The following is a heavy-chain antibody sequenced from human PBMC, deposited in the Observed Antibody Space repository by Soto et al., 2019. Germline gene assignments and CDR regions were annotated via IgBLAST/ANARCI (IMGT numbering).Heavy chain of an antibody. D-gene: IGHD3-10*01. J-gene: IGHJ3*02. CDR2: INAGNGNT. V-gene: IGHV1-3*01. CDR3: ARLDGSGSYYPYHDAFDI. CDR1: GYTFTSYA. Sequence: VQLVQSGAEVKKPGASVKVSCKASGYTFTSYAMHWVRQAPGQRLEWMGWINAGNGNTKYSQKFQGRVTITRDTSASTAYMELSSLRSEDTAVYYCARLDGSGSYYPYHDAFDIWGQGTMVTVSS.